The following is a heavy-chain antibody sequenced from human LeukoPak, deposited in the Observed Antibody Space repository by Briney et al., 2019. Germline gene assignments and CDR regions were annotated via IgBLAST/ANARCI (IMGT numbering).Heavy chain of an antibody. D-gene: IGHD6-13*01. J-gene: IGHJ4*02. Sequence: PSETLSLTCTVSVGSISSYYWRWLRQPGGKGLEWFGRIYTSGNTNYNHSLKGRFTISVDTSKNQLSLKLSRVTASDTAVLYCASGVAAAVTFGYWGQGTLVSVSS. V-gene: IGHV4-4*07. CDR2: IYTSGNT. CDR3: ASGVAAAVTFGY. CDR1: VGSISSYY.